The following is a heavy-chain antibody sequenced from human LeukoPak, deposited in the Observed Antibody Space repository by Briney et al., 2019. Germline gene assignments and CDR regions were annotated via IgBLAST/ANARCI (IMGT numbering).Heavy chain of an antibody. J-gene: IGHJ4*02. D-gene: IGHD5-18*01. Sequence: GASVKVSCKASGYTFTGYYMHWVRQAPGQGLEWMGWINPNSGGTNYAQKFQGRVTMTRDKSISTAYMELSRLRSDDTAVYYCARGLGYSYGYFDYWGQGTLVTVSS. CDR1: GYTFTGYY. CDR2: INPNSGGT. CDR3: ARGLGYSYGYFDY. V-gene: IGHV1-2*02.